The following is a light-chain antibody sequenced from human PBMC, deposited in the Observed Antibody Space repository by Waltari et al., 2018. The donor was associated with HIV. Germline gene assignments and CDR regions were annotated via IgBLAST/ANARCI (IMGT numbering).Light chain of an antibody. CDR2: DQK. Sequence: SVLTQPPSVSAAPGQKVVISCPASSSNIVINYVSCFQQLHATAPEFFIYDQKKRPPGIQDRVSCARDGTSATLGMSGVHTGDEADYDCGTWDTSLSAGVFGGGTKVTVL. CDR3: GTWDTSLSAGV. CDR1: SSNIVINY. V-gene: IGLV1-51*01. J-gene: IGLJ3*02.